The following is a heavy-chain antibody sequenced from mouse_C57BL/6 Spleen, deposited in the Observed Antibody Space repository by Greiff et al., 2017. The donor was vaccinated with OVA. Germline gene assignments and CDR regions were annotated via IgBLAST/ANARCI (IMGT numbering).Heavy chain of an antibody. D-gene: IGHD1-1*01. CDR2: IYPGDGDT. J-gene: IGHJ2*01. CDR3: ARGHGYYFDY. Sequence: VHLVESGAELVKPGASVKISCKASGYAFSSYWMNWVKQRPGKGLEWIGQIYPGDGDTNYNGKFKGKATLTADKSSSTAYMQLSSLTSEDSAVYFCARGHGYYFDYWGQGTTLTVSS. CDR1: GYAFSSYW. V-gene: IGHV1-80*01.